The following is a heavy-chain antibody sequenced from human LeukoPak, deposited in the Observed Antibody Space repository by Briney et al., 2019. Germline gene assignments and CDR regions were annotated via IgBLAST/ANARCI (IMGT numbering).Heavy chain of an antibody. CDR1: GFTFSSYA. Sequence: GGSLRLSCAASGFTFSSYAMHWVRQAPGKGLEWVAVISYDGSNKYYADSVKGRFTISRDNSKNTLYLQMNSLRAEDTAVYYCARVSNPRAQVDMDVWGKGTTVTVSS. CDR2: ISYDGSNK. V-gene: IGHV3-30-3*01. J-gene: IGHJ6*03. D-gene: IGHD1-14*01. CDR3: ARVSNPRAQVDMDV.